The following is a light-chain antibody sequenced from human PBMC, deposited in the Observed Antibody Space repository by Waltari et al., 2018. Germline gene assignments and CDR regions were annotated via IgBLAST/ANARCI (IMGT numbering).Light chain of an antibody. CDR1: SSDVGVYNY. Sequence: QSALTQPASVSESLGQSITISCTGTSSDVGVYNYGSWYQQHPGRVTKLIMFDVNKRPSGVSNRFSGSKSGKRASLTISGLQAEDEADYYCCSYAGSGTLLFGGGTKVTVV. V-gene: IGLV2-23*02. CDR2: DVN. CDR3: CSYAGSGTLL. J-gene: IGLJ2*01.